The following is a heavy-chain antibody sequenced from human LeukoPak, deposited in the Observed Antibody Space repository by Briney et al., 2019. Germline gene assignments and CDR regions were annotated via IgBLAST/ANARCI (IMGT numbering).Heavy chain of an antibody. CDR2: ISGSGGST. D-gene: IGHD1-14*01. J-gene: IGHJ4*02. V-gene: IGHV3-23*01. Sequence: PGGSLRLSCAASGFTFSSYAMSWVRQAPGKGLEWVSAISGSGGSTYYADSVKGRFTISRDNAKNSLYLQMNSLRAEDTAVYYCAREGDGALTYDYWGQGTLVTVSS. CDR1: GFTFSSYA. CDR3: AREGDGALTYDY.